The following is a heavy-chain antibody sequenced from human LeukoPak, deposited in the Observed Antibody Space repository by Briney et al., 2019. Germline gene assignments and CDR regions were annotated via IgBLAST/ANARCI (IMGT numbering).Heavy chain of an antibody. CDR2: ISGSGGST. Sequence: PGGSLRLSCAASAFIFTNAWVSWVRQAPEKGLEWVSGISGSGGSTYYADSVKGRFTISRDNSKNTLYLQMNSLRAEDTAEYYCAKASGGSGYYTTFDNWGQGTLVTVSS. V-gene: IGHV3-23*01. D-gene: IGHD3-3*01. CDR1: AFIFTNAW. J-gene: IGHJ4*02. CDR3: AKASGGSGYYTTFDN.